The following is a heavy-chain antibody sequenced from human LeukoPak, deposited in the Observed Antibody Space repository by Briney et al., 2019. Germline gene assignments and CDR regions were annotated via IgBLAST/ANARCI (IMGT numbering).Heavy chain of an antibody. CDR1: GYTLTELS. Sequence: ASVKVSCKVSGYTLTELSMHWVRQAPGKGLEWMGGFDPEDGETIYAQKFQGRVTMTEGTSTDTAYMELSSLRSEDTAVYYCATGPVVPAAPFDYWGQGTLVTVSS. V-gene: IGHV1-24*01. CDR3: ATGPVVPAAPFDY. D-gene: IGHD2-2*01. J-gene: IGHJ4*02. CDR2: FDPEDGET.